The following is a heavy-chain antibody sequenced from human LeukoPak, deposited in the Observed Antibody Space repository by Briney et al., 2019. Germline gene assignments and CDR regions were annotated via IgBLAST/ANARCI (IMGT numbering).Heavy chain of an antibody. CDR2: IYYSGST. CDR1: GGSISSYY. Sequence: PSETLSLTCTVSGGSISSYYWSWIRQPPGKGLEWIGYIYYSGSTNYNPSLKSRVTISVDTSEKQFSLKLSSVTAADTAVYYCVRPRYYYDGSSYTEIWGQGTMVTVSS. J-gene: IGHJ3*02. CDR3: VRPRYYYDGSSYTEI. D-gene: IGHD3-22*01. V-gene: IGHV4-59*12.